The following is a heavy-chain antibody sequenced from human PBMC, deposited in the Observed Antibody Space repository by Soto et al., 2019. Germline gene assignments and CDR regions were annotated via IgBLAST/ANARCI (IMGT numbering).Heavy chain of an antibody. CDR3: ARGSVPGWFDP. D-gene: IGHD3-10*01. Sequence: QVQLQESGPGLVKPSQTLSLTCTVSGGSISSGGYYWSWIRQHPGKGLEWIGYIYHSGSTYYNPSLKSRVTISVDTSKMQFSLKLSSVTAADTAVYYCARGSVPGWFDPLGQGTLVTVSS. CDR2: IYHSGST. V-gene: IGHV4-31*03. CDR1: GGSISSGGYY. J-gene: IGHJ5*02.